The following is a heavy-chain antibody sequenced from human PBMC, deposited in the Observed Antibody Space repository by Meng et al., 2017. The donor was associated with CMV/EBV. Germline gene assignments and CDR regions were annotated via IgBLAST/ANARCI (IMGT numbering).Heavy chain of an antibody. CDR2: IYYSGST. J-gene: IGHJ5*02. V-gene: IGHV4-61*01. CDR3: ARDPYYGSGSYYT. CDR1: GGSVSSGSSY. Sequence: VSGGSVSSGSSYWSWIRQPPGKGLDWIGYIYYSGSTNYNPSLKSRVTISVDTSKNQFSLKLSSVTAADTAVYYCARDPYYGSGSYYTWGQGTLVTVSS. D-gene: IGHD3-10*01.